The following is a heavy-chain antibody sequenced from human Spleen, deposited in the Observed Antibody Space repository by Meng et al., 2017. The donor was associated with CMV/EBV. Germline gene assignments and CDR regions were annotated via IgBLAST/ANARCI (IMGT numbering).Heavy chain of an antibody. J-gene: IGHJ6*02. D-gene: IGHD5-12*01. CDR1: GFTFSSYG. V-gene: IGHV3-30*02. Sequence: GGSLRLSCAASGFTFSSYGMHWVRQAPGKGLEWVAFIRYDGSNKYYADSVKGRFTISRDNSKNTLYLQMDSLRVEDSAVYYCASGYPVYGMDVWGQGTTVTVSS. CDR2: IRYDGSNK. CDR3: ASGYPVYGMDV.